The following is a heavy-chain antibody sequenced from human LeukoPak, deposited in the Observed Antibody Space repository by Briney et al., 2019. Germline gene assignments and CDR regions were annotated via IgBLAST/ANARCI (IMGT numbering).Heavy chain of an antibody. CDR3: ARPSSSWYPDYAFDI. Sequence: GESLKISCKGSGYSFTSYWIGWVRPMPGKGLEWMGIIYPGDSDTRYSPSFQGQVTISADTSISTAYLQWSSLKASATAMYYCARPSSSWYPDYAFDIWGQGTMVTVSS. V-gene: IGHV5-51*01. D-gene: IGHD6-13*01. CDR1: GYSFTSYW. J-gene: IGHJ3*02. CDR2: IYPGDSDT.